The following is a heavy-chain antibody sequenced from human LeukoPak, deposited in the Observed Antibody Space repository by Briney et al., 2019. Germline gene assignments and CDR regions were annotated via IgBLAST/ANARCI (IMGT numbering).Heavy chain of an antibody. CDR1: GFSFKSYA. J-gene: IGHJ4*02. CDR2: ISSDGSDK. D-gene: IGHD2-2*01. CDR3: AKDGGRVAAALDF. V-gene: IGHV3-30*18. Sequence: GGSLRLSCAASGFSFKSYAMHWARQAPGKGLEWVAVISSDGSDKYHGDTVTGRLTISRDNSMNTLYLQMNSLRVEDTAVYYCAKDGGRVAAALDFWGQGIPVSVSS.